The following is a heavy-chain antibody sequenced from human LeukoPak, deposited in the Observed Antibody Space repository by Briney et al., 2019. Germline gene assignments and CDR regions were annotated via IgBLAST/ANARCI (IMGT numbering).Heavy chain of an antibody. J-gene: IGHJ4*02. CDR2: IYTSGST. CDR1: GFSISSFY. Sequence: SETLSLTCNVSGFSISSFYWSWIRQPAGKGLEWIGRIYTSGSTKYNPSLKGRATMSVDTSKNQWSLNLSSVTAADTAVYYCARDPNSALWGQGTLVTVSS. D-gene: IGHD4-23*01. CDR3: ARDPNSAL. V-gene: IGHV4-4*07.